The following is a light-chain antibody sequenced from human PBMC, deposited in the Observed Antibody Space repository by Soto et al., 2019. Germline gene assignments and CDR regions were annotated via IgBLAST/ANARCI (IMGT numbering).Light chain of an antibody. CDR3: QQYNDWPQVT. J-gene: IGKJ4*01. Sequence: EIVMTQSPATLFVSPGERATLSCRASQSVNTKLAWYQQKRGQAPRLLIYGASTRATDIPARFSGSGSGTEFTLTISSLQSEDFAVYSCQQYNDWPQVTFGGGTKVEIK. CDR1: QSVNTK. CDR2: GAS. V-gene: IGKV3-15*01.